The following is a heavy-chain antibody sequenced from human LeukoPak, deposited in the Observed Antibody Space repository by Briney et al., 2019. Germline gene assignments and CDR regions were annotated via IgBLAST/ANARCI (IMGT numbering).Heavy chain of an antibody. J-gene: IGHJ6*03. D-gene: IGHD3-3*01. CDR2: IYTSGST. V-gene: IGHV4-61*02. CDR3: ARTKMNDFWSGYEYYYYYYMDV. CDR1: GGSISSGSYY. Sequence: SETLSLTCTVSGGSISSGSYYWGWIRQPAGKGLEWIGRIYTSGSTNYNPSLKSRVTMSVDTSKNQFSLKLSSMTAADTAVYYCARTKMNDFWSGYEYYYYYYMDVWGKGTTVTVSS.